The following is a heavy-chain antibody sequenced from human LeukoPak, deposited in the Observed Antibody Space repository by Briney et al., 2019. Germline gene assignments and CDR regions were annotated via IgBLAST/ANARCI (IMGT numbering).Heavy chain of an antibody. V-gene: IGHV3-7*01. CDR3: ARDWDSGSYYTPGY. J-gene: IGHJ4*02. CDR1: GFTFSGYW. CDR2: IKQDGSEK. Sequence: PGGSLRLSCAASGFTFSGYWMTWVRQAPGKGLEWVASIKQDGSEKYYVDSVKGRFTISRDNAKNTLYLQMNSLRAEDTAVYYCARDWDSGSYYTPGYWGQGTLVTVSS. D-gene: IGHD3-10*01.